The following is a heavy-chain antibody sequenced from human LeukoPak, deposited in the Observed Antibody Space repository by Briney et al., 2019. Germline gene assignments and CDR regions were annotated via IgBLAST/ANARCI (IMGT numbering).Heavy chain of an antibody. CDR1: GSTFTGYY. CDR2: INPNSGGT. V-gene: IGHV1-2*02. Sequence: GASVKVSCKASGSTFTGYYMHWVRQAPGQGLEWMGWINPNSGGTNYAQKFQGRVTMTRDTSISTAYMELSRLRSDDTAVYYCARAGYCSGGSCYGGMNYWGQGTLVTVSS. CDR3: ARAGYCSGGSCYGGMNY. J-gene: IGHJ4*02. D-gene: IGHD2-15*01.